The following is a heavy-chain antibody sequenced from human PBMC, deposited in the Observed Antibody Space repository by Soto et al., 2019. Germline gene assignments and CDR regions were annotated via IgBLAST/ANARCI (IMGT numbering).Heavy chain of an antibody. J-gene: IGHJ6*02. D-gene: IGHD6-19*01. V-gene: IGHV5-51*01. CDR2: IYPGDSDT. Sequence: GESLKISCKGSGYSFTSYWIGWVRQMPGKGLEWMGIIYPGDSDTRYSPSFQGQVTISADKSISTAYLQWSSLKASDTAMYYCARHKRAVAGYYYYYYGMDVWGQGTTVTVSS. CDR1: GYSFTSYW. CDR3: ARHKRAVAGYYYYYYGMDV.